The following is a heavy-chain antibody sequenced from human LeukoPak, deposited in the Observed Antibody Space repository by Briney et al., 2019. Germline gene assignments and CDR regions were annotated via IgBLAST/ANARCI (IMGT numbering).Heavy chain of an antibody. CDR1: GFTFSSYA. CDR2: ISYDGSNK. D-gene: IGHD4-17*01. V-gene: IGHV3-30-3*01. J-gene: IGHJ6*02. Sequence: QPGRSLRLSCAASGFTFSSYAMHWVRQAPGKGLEWVAVISYDGSNKYYADSVKGRFTISRDNSKNTLYLQMNSLRTEDTAVYYCAKDNQAYGDSTYYYGMEVWGQGTTVTVSS. CDR3: AKDNQAYGDSTYYYGMEV.